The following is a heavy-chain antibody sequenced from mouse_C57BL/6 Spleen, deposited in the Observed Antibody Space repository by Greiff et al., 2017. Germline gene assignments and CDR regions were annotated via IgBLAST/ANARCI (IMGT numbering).Heavy chain of an antibody. CDR3: ARVDLGRLYFDY. D-gene: IGHD4-1*01. Sequence: ESGPGLVKPSQSLSLTCSVTGYSITSGYYWNWIRQFPGNNLEWMGYISYDGSNNYNPSLKNRISITLDTSKTQFFLKLNSVTSEDTATYYCARVDLGRLYFDYWGQGTTLTVSS. CDR1: GYSITSGYY. V-gene: IGHV3-6*01. J-gene: IGHJ2*01. CDR2: ISYDGSN.